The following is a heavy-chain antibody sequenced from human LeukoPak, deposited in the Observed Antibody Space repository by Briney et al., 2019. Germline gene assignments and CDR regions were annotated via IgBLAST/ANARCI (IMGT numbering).Heavy chain of an antibody. CDR3: ARGYYDDAFDI. V-gene: IGHV1-18*04. D-gene: IGHD3-22*01. Sequence: ASVKVSCKASGYTFTGYYMHWVRQAPGQGLEWMGWINTYNGNTNYAQKLQGRVTMATDTSTSRAYVELRSLRSDDTAFYYCARGYYDDAFDIWGQGTMVTVSS. CDR2: INTYNGNT. CDR1: GYTFTGYY. J-gene: IGHJ3*02.